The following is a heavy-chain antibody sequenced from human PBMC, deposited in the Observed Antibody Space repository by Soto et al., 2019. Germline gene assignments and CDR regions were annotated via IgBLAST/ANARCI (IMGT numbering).Heavy chain of an antibody. J-gene: IGHJ4*02. CDR3: ARGSGIFFGYSGYGFDY. D-gene: IGHD5-12*01. CDR2: INHSGST. CDR1: GGSFSGYY. Sequence: PSETLSLTCAVYGGSFSGYYWSWIRQPPGKGLEWIGEINHSGSTNYNPSLKSRVTISVDTSKNQFSLKLSSVTAADTAVYYCARGSGIFFGYSGYGFDYWGQGTLVTVSS. V-gene: IGHV4-34*01.